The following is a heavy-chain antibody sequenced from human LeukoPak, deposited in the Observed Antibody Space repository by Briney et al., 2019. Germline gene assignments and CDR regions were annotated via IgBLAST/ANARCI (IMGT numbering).Heavy chain of an antibody. Sequence: GGSLRLSCAASGFTFSSYGMHWVRQAPGKGLEWVAVISYDGSNKYYADSVKGRFTISRDNSKNTLYLQMNSLRAEDAAVYYCAKPFFGDTALVTDAFDIWGQGTMVTVSS. D-gene: IGHD5-18*01. J-gene: IGHJ3*02. V-gene: IGHV3-30*18. CDR2: ISYDGSNK. CDR1: GFTFSSYG. CDR3: AKPFFGDTALVTDAFDI.